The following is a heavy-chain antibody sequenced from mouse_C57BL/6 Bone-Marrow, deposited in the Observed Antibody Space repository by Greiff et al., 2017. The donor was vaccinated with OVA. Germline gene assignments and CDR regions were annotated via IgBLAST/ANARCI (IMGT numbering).Heavy chain of an antibody. V-gene: IGHV5-9-1*02. CDR3: TRVTTVVADY. J-gene: IGHJ2*01. CDR2: ISSGGDYI. CDR1: GFTFSSYA. Sequence: EVKLMESGEGLVKPGGSLKLSCAASGFTFSSYAMSWVRQTPEKRLAWVAYISSGGDYIYYADTVKGRFTISRDNARNTLYLQMSSLKSEDTAMYYCTRVTTVVADYWGQGTTLTVSS. D-gene: IGHD1-1*01.